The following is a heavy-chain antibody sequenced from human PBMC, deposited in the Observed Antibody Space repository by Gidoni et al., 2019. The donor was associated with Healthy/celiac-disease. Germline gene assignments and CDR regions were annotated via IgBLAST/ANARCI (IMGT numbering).Heavy chain of an antibody. V-gene: IGHV3-33*01. CDR1: GVTVSRYG. D-gene: IGHD2-15*01. Sequence: QVQLVESGGGVVQPGRSLRLTCAESGVTVSRYGMHWVSKDPGKGLEWVAVIWYDGSNKDYADSVKGRFTISRDNSKNTLYLQMNSLRAEDTAVYYCARGVDKHRGNWFDPWGQGTLVTVSS. CDR3: ARGVDKHRGNWFDP. CDR2: IWYDGSNK. J-gene: IGHJ5*02.